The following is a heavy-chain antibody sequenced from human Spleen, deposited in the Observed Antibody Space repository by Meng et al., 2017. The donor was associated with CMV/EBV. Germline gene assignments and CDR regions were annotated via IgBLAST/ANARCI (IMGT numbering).Heavy chain of an antibody. V-gene: IGHV4-34*01. CDR3: ATSVWLRAGLDN. CDR1: GGAFSGYY. D-gene: IGHD5-12*01. Sequence: LTFGVYGGAFSGYYWSWSRQSPGKGLEWIGEINHSGSANYNPSLKSRVTISVDTSKNQFSLKVRSVTAADTAVYYCATSVWLRAGLDNWGQGTLVTVSS. J-gene: IGHJ4*02. CDR2: INHSGSA.